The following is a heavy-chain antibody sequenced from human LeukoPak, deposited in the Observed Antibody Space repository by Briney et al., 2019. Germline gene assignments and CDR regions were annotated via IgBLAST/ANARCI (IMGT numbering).Heavy chain of an antibody. CDR1: GDSITGYD. D-gene: IGHD3-16*01. Sequence: SETLSLTCTVSGDSITGYDWSWIRQPPGKGLEWIGYIYYSGITKYNPSLKSRLTISLDTSKNHLSLKLSSVTAADTAVYFCARHARLGLGDWYFDLWGRGTLVIVSS. CDR3: ARHARLGLGDWYFDL. J-gene: IGHJ2*01. V-gene: IGHV4-59*08. CDR2: IYYSGIT.